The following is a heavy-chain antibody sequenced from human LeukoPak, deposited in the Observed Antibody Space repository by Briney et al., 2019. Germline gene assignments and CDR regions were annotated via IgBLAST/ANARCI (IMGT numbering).Heavy chain of an antibody. D-gene: IGHD2-15*01. Sequence: SVKVSCKASGGTFSSYAISWVRQAPGQGLEWMGGIIPIFGTANYAQKFQGRVTITADESTSTAYMELSSLRSEDTAVYYCASLGYCSGGSCYETLEERMWFDPWGQGTLVTVSS. CDR2: IIPIFGTA. V-gene: IGHV1-69*13. J-gene: IGHJ5*02. CDR3: ASLGYCSGGSCYETLEERMWFDP. CDR1: GGTFSSYA.